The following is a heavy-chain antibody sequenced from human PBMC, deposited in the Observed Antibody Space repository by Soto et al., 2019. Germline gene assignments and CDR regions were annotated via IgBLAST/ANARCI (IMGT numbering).Heavy chain of an antibody. D-gene: IGHD6-19*01. J-gene: IGHJ4*02. CDR3: AAGRWMVRY. CDR2: VKQDGSEK. Sequence: EVQLVESGGGLVQPGGSLRVSCETSGFSFSDYWMSWVRQSPGKGMEWVANVKQDGSEKNYVDSVKGRFSISRDNARKSVYLQMNSMRGEDKAVYHCAAGRWMVRYWGQGTLVNVSS. V-gene: IGHV3-7*05. CDR1: GFSFSDYW.